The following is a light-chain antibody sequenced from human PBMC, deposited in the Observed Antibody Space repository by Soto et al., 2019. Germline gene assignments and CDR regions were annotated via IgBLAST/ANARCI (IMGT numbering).Light chain of an antibody. J-gene: IGLJ2*01. V-gene: IGLV2-14*01. Sequence: QSALTQPASVSGSPGQSITISCTETSSDVAGYNYVSWFQQHPGKAPKLMIYDVSNRPSGVSNRFSGSKSGNTASLTISGLQAEDEADYHCSSYSSSSTPVVFGGGTKVTVL. CDR3: SSYSSSSTPVV. CDR2: DVS. CDR1: SSDVAGYNY.